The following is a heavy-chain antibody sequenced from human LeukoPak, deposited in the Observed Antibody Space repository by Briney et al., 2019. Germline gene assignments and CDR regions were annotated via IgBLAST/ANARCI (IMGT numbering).Heavy chain of an antibody. CDR1: GFTVSNYE. J-gene: IGHJ4*02. V-gene: IGHV3-48*01. CDR3: ARALNLLDPVTLDY. CDR2: ISRSSGTI. Sequence: GGTLRLSCAASGFTVSNYEMNWVRQAPGKGLEWVSYISRSSGTIYYADSVKGRFTISRDNAKNSLYLQMNSLRAEDTAVYYCARALNLLDPVTLDYWGQGTLVTVSS. D-gene: IGHD1-1*01.